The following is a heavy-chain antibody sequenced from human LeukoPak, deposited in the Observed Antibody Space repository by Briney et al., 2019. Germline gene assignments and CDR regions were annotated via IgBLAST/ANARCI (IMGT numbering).Heavy chain of an antibody. J-gene: IGHJ4*02. CDR3: ARVDIAARFSALY. CDR2: IYHSGST. CDR1: GGSISSYY. V-gene: IGHV4-59*12. Sequence: SETLSLTCTVSGGSISSYYWSWIRKPPGKGLEWLGYIYHSGSTYYNPSLKSRVTISVDRSKNQFSLKLSSVTAADTAVYYCARVDIAARFSALYWGQGTLVTVSS. D-gene: IGHD6-6*01.